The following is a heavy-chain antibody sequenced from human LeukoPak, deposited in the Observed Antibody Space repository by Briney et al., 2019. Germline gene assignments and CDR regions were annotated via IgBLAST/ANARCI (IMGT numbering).Heavy chain of an antibody. CDR2: INHSGST. J-gene: IGHJ4*02. Sequence: SETLSLTCSVSGGSISSSSYCWSWIRQPPGKGLEWIGEINHSGSTNYNPSLKSRVTISVDTSKNQFSLKLSSVTAADTAVYYCARFSVDTAMVRGFDYWGQGTLVTVSS. D-gene: IGHD5-18*01. CDR3: ARFSVDTAMVRGFDY. V-gene: IGHV4-39*07. CDR1: GGSISSSSYC.